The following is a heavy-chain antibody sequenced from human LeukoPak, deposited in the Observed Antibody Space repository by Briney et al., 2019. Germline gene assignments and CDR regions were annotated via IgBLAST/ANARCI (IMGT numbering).Heavy chain of an antibody. CDR2: IKSKTDGGTT. Sequence: PGGSLRLSCAASGFTFSNAWTSWVRQAPGKGLEWVGRIKSKTDGGTTDYAAPVKGRFTISRDNSKNTLYLQMNSLKTEDTAVYYCTTDGDGYNNYYYYYMDVWGKGTTVTVSS. D-gene: IGHD5-24*01. CDR1: GFTFSNAW. J-gene: IGHJ6*03. CDR3: TTDGDGYNNYYYYYMDV. V-gene: IGHV3-15*01.